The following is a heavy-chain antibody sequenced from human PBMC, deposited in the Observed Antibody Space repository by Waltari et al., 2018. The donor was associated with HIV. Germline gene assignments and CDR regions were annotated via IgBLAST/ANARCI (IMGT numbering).Heavy chain of an antibody. Sequence: EVQLVESGGGLVQPGGSLRPSCAASGFASSTDDMNWGRQAPGKGLVWVSYITSTSFTRYYADSVKGRFTISRDNAKNSLYLQMNSLRDEDTAVYFCARDRSSSGYYFDYWGQGTLVTVSS. V-gene: IGHV3-48*02. CDR2: ITSTSFTR. CDR1: GFASSTDD. CDR3: ARDRSSSGYYFDY. D-gene: IGHD3-22*01. J-gene: IGHJ4*02.